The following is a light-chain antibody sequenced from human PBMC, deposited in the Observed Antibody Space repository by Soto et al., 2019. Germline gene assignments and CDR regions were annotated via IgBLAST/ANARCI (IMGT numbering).Light chain of an antibody. CDR3: EQSFSTRT. J-gene: IGKJ5*01. CDR2: AAS. V-gene: IGKV1-39*01. CDR1: QNINNY. Sequence: DMEMSQSASSLSSSVGARVTITFRASQNINNYLHWYQQRPGKAPKLLIYAASTLQDGVPSRFSGSGSGTDFALTISGLQSEDFATYYGEQSFSTRTIGRGTRLEI.